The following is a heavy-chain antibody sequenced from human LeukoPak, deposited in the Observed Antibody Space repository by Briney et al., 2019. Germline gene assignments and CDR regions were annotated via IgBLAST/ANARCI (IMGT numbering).Heavy chain of an antibody. D-gene: IGHD3-3*01. Sequence: PSETLSLTCAVYGGSFSGYYWSWIRQPPGKGLEWIGEINHSGSTNYNPSLKSRVTISVDTSKNQFSLKLSSVTAADTAVYYCARQKKSLILRMNWFDPWGQGTLVTVSS. V-gene: IGHV4-34*01. CDR2: INHSGST. J-gene: IGHJ5*02. CDR3: ARQKKSLILRMNWFDP. CDR1: GGSFSGYY.